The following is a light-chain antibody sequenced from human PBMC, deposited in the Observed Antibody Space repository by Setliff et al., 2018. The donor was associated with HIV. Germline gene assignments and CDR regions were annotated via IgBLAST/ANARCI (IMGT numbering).Light chain of an antibody. Sequence: QSVLTQPASVSESPGQSITISCTGTSSDVGAYNFVSWYQQYPGKAPQLMIYDVFGRPSGVSHRFSGSKSGNTASLTISGLRPEDEADYYCSSFTTSREFVFGTGTKVTVL. CDR3: SSFTTSREFV. CDR1: SSDVGAYNF. J-gene: IGLJ1*01. CDR2: DVF. V-gene: IGLV2-14*03.